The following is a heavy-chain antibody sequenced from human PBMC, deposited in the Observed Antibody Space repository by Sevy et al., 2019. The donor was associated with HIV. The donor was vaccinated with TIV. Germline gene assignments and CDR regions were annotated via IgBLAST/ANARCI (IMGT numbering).Heavy chain of an antibody. Sequence: QTLSLTCAVSGGSISSGGYSWTWIRQPPGKGLEWIGFMYHSGSTYYNPSLKTRVTISLDRSKNQVSLKLTSVTAADTAVYCARVPLNWGIYDMDVWGQGTPVTVSS. CDR3: ARVPLNWGIYDMDV. J-gene: IGHJ6*02. CDR2: MYHSGST. V-gene: IGHV4-30-2*01. CDR1: GGSISSGGYS. D-gene: IGHD7-27*01.